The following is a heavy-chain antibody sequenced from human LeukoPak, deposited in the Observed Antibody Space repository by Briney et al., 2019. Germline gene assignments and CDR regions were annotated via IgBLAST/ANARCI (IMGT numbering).Heavy chain of an antibody. D-gene: IGHD1-1*01. CDR3: ARALHTTSYDY. V-gene: IGHV4-34*01. CDR2: ISQSRSS. CDR1: GGSFSSYY. J-gene: IGHJ4*02. Sequence: SETLSLTCAVSGGSFSSYYWSWIRQPPGKGLEWIGEISQSRSSNYNPSLKSRVTISVDTSKNQFSLKLSSVTAADTAVYYCARALHTTSYDYWGQGTLVTVSS.